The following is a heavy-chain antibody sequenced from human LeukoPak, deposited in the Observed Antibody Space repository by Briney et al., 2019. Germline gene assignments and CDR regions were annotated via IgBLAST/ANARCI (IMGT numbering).Heavy chain of an antibody. CDR1: AFTFDSSA. Sequence: PGGSLRLSCAASAFTFDSSAMSWVRQAAGKGLEWVANMKEDGRDKKYVDSVKGRFTISREKAKNSLYLQMDRLRPDDTAFYFGVRADIAGGNIVNWWGQGTVVTVSS. J-gene: IGHJ1*01. V-gene: IGHV3-7*01. D-gene: IGHD1-20*01. CDR3: VRADIAGGNIVNW. CDR2: MKEDGRDK.